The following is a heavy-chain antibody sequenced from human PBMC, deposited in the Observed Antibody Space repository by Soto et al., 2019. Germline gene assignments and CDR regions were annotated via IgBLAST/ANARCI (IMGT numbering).Heavy chain of an antibody. Sequence: ASDTLFLTCTVSGGSISSYSWSWMRQPPGKGLEWIGYIYYSGSTNYNPSLKSRVTISVDTSKNQFSLKLSSVTAADTAVYYCARRYGYSFDYWGQGTLVT. J-gene: IGHJ4*02. CDR2: IYYSGST. CDR3: ARRYGYSFDY. CDR1: GGSISSYS. V-gene: IGHV4-59*08. D-gene: IGHD1-1*01.